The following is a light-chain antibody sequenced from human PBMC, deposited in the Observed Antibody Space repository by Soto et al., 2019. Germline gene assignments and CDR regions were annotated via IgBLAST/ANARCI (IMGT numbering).Light chain of an antibody. CDR2: DVS. J-gene: IGLJ2*01. CDR3: SSYTSSSTSV. CDR1: SSDVGGYNY. V-gene: IGLV2-14*01. Sequence: QSALTQPASVSGSPGQSITISCTGTSSDVGGYNYVYWYQQQPGQAPKLMIYDVSNRPSGVVNRFSGSKSGNTASLTISGLQAEDEADYYCSSYTSSSTSVFGGGTKLTVL.